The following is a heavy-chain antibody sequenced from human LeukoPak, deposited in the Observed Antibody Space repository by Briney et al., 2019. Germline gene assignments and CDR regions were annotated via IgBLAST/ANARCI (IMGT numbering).Heavy chain of an antibody. V-gene: IGHV4-34*01. CDR1: GGSFSGYY. J-gene: IGHJ4*02. Sequence: SETLSLTCAVYGGSFSGYYWSWIRQPPGKGLEWIGEINHSGSTNYNPSLTSRVTISVDTSKNQFSLKLSSVTAADTAVYYCARHPYYFDYWGQGTLVTVSS. CDR3: ARHPYYFDY. CDR2: INHSGST.